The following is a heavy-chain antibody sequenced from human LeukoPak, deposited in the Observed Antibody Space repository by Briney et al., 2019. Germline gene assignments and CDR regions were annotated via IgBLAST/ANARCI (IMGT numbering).Heavy chain of an antibody. V-gene: IGHV3-21*01. CDR2: ISSHSSYI. CDR1: GFTFSSYS. CDR3: ARKTWGSPQGYMDV. D-gene: IGHD3-16*01. Sequence: GGSLRLSCAASGFTFSSYSMNWVRQAPGKGLEWVPSISSHSSYIYYADSVKGRFTISRDNAKNSLYLQMNSLRAEDTAVYYCARKTWGSPQGYMDVWGKGTSVTVSS. J-gene: IGHJ6*03.